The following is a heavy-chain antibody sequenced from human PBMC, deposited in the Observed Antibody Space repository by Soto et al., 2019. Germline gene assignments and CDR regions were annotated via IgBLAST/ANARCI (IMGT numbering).Heavy chain of an antibody. V-gene: IGHV1-69*12. CDR1: GGTFSTYA. J-gene: IGHJ4*02. D-gene: IGHD5-12*01. CDR3: ASFIRLWLRRINNGDSR. CDR2: IIPMFGTA. Sequence: QVQLVQSGAEVKKPESSAKVSCKAPGGTFSTYAISWVRQAPGQGLEWMGGIIPMFGTANNAQRYQDRVTLPEVDTTTPVYMEPTMFTSENTAAYFCASFIRLWLRRINNGDSRWGQATVVTVSS.